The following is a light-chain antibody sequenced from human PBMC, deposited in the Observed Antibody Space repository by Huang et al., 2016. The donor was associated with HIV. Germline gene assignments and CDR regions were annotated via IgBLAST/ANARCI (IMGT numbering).Light chain of an antibody. Sequence: EIVLTQSPATLSLSPGEGATFSCRAGQSVSNSLAWYQQKPGQTPRLLIYDASNRATGIPARFSGSGSGTDFTLTISSLEPEDFAIYYCQQRINWPRTFGQGTKVEIK. CDR1: QSVSNS. J-gene: IGKJ1*01. CDR3: QQRINWPRT. CDR2: DAS. V-gene: IGKV3-11*01.